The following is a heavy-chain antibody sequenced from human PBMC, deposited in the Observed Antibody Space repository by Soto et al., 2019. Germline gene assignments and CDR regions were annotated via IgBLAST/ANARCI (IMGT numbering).Heavy chain of an antibody. CDR3: ARSRGWFDT. Sequence: QVQLVQSGAEVKKPGASVKVSGKASGYTFTNYYMHWVRQAPGQGLEWMGVVNPNGGSTDYAQKFQGRVTLTWDTATSTVYMELISLSSDDTAVYYCARSRGWFDTWGQGTLVTVSS. CDR1: GYTFTNYY. J-gene: IGHJ5*02. V-gene: IGHV1-46*01. D-gene: IGHD3-10*01. CDR2: VNPNGGST.